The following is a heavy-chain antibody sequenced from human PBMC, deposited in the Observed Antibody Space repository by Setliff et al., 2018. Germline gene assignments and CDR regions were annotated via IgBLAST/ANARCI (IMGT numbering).Heavy chain of an antibody. CDR2: IYYSGRT. CDR1: GGSISTYY. Sequence: KPSETLSLTCTVSGGSISTYYWSWIRQPPGKGLEWIGYIYYSGRTNYNPSLRSRVTILVDTSKNQFSLKVSSVTAADTAVYYCARHENDYGDYDDAFDIWGQGTMVTVSS. V-gene: IGHV4-59*08. CDR3: ARHENDYGDYDDAFDI. D-gene: IGHD4-17*01. J-gene: IGHJ3*02.